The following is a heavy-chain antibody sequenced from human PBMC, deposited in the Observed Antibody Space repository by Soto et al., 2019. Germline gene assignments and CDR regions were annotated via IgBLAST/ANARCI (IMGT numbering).Heavy chain of an antibody. V-gene: IGHV3-43*01. CDR1: GFTFDDYT. J-gene: IGHJ4*02. CDR2: ISWDGGST. CDR3: AKGSYDSSGYSPGYYFDY. D-gene: IGHD3-22*01. Sequence: PGGSLRLSCAASGFTFDDYTMHWVRQAPGKGLEWVSLISWDGGSTYYADSVKGRFTISRDNSKNSLYLQMNSLRTEDTALYYCAKGSYDSSGYSPGYYFDYWGQGTLVTVS.